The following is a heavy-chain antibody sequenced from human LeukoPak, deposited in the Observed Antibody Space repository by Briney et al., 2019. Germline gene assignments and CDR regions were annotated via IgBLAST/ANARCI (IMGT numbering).Heavy chain of an antibody. CDR2: IYHSGST. CDR1: GGSISSGGYY. CDR3: ARGVGYCERFCMQFDP. V-gene: IGHV4-30-2*01. J-gene: IGHJ5*02. D-gene: IGHD2-15*01. Sequence: PSETLSLTCTVSGGSISSGGYYWSWIRQPPGKGLEWIGYIYHSGSTYYNPSLKSRVTISVDRSKNQFSLKLSSVTAADTAVYYCARGVGYCERFCMQFDPWGQGTLVTVSS.